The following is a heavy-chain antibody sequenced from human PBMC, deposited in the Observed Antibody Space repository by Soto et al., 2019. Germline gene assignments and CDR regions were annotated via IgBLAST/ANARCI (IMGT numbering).Heavy chain of an antibody. CDR3: ARVLLWFGELFEPFDY. J-gene: IGHJ4*02. V-gene: IGHV3-7*01. Sequence: PGGSLRLSCAASGFTFSSCWMSWVRQAPGKGLEWVANIKQDGSEKYYVDSVKGRFTISRDNAKNSLYLQMNSLRAEDTAVYYCARVLLWFGELFEPFDYWGQGTLVTVSS. CDR2: IKQDGSEK. D-gene: IGHD3-10*01. CDR1: GFTFSSCW.